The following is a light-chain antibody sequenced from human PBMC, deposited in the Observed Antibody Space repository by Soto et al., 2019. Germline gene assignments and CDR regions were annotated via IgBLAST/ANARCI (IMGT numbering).Light chain of an antibody. CDR1: QDXSNY. CDR3: XXXXNFXRAIN. CDR2: DAS. V-gene: IGKV1-33*01. J-gene: IGKJ5*01. Sequence: DIQMTQSPSSLSASVGDRVTIACQASQDXSNYLXWYQQKPGKAPKLLIYDASNLETGVPSRFSGSGSGTDFTFTISSLQPEXXAXXXXXXXXNFXRAINFGQGTRLELK.